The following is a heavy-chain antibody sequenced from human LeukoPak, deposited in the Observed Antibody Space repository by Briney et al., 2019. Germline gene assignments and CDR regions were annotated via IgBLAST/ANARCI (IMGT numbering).Heavy chain of an antibody. D-gene: IGHD1-26*01. CDR3: AREWELLRGGYYYYYMDA. J-gene: IGHJ6*03. CDR2: TYYRSQWYN. CDR1: GDSVSRNSAA. Sequence: SQTLSLTCAISGDSVSRNSAAWNWIRQSPSRGLEWLGRTYYRSQWYNDYAVSVKSRITINPDTSKNQFSLQLNSVTPEDTAVYYCAREWELLRGGYYYYYMDAWGKGTTVTVSS. V-gene: IGHV6-1*01.